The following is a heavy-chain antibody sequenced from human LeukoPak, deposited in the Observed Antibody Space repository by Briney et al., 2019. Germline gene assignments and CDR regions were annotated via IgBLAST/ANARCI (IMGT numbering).Heavy chain of an antibody. CDR3: ARRKGSEVPGNDY. CDR2: ISPYNGNT. J-gene: IGHJ4*02. V-gene: IGHV1-18*01. CDR1: GYIFSNFA. D-gene: IGHD1-1*01. Sequence: ASVTVSCTASGYIFSNFAITWVRQAPGQGLEWVGWISPYNGNTHYSPKLQGRVALTTDTSTSTAYMELRSLRSDDTAVYYCARRKGSEVPGNDYWGQGTLVTVSS.